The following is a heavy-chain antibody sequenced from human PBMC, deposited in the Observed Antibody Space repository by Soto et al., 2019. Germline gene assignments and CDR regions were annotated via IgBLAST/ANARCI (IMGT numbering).Heavy chain of an antibody. J-gene: IGHJ3*02. D-gene: IGHD3-10*01. CDR3: AREGLTFGPGAGGGAFDI. Sequence: QVQLVQSGTEVRKPGSSVKVSCKASGGTFDSNAISWVRLAPGQGLEWMGGIIPIFGTINNAQKFQDRVTRTADESANIVYMEMSRLSSEDKAIYYCAREGLTFGPGAGGGAFDIWGQGTLVTVSS. CDR1: GGTFDSNA. V-gene: IGHV1-69*12. CDR2: IIPIFGTI.